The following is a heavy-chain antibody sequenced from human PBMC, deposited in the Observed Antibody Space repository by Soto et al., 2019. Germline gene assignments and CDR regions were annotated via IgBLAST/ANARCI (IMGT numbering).Heavy chain of an antibody. J-gene: IGHJ4*02. D-gene: IGHD4-17*01. CDR3: AREGGYGDYRGF. CDR1: GGSISSGEYH. CDR2: TYNSGST. V-gene: IGHV4-30-4*01. Sequence: PSETLSLTGTVSGGSISSGEYHWSLIRQPPGKGLEWIGYTYNSGSTYHNPSLKGRVTISVDTSKNQFSLKLRSVTAADTAVYYCAREGGYGDYRGFWGQGTLVTV.